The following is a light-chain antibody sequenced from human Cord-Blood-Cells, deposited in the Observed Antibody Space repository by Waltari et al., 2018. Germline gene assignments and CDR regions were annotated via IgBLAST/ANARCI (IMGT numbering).Light chain of an antibody. J-gene: IGLJ2*01. Sequence: SYELTQPPSVSVSPGQTARITCSGAALPKQYAYWYQQKPGQAPVLVIYKDSERPSGIHERCSGSSSGTTVTLTISGVQAEDDADYYCQSADSSGTSVVFGVGTKLTVL. CDR2: KDS. CDR1: ALPKQY. V-gene: IGLV3-25*03. CDR3: QSADSSGTSVV.